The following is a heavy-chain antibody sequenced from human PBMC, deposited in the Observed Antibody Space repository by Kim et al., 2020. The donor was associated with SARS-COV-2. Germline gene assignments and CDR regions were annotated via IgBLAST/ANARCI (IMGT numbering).Heavy chain of an antibody. Sequence: TGYAQKFQGRVTMTGNTSKNTAYMELSSLRSEDTAVYYCARRRYAKAWFDPWGQGTLVTVSS. CDR2: T. V-gene: IGHV1-8*01. D-gene: IGHD3-16*01. CDR3: ARRRYAKAWFDP. J-gene: IGHJ5*02.